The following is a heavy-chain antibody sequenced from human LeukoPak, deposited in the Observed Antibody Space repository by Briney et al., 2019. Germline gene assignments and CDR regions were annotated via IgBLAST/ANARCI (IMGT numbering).Heavy chain of an antibody. J-gene: IGHJ3*02. V-gene: IGHV4-34*04. Sequence: WETLSLTCAVYGASLSGYYWSWIRQHPGRGLEWIGEINISGSTNNNPSLKGGATTSVNTPKNQFSQKQSSVTAADTAVYDWARAHRRGYSYGYSARVGDAFDIWGQGTMVTVSS. CDR2: INISGST. CDR1: GASLSGYY. CDR3: ARAHRRGYSYGYSARVGDAFDI. D-gene: IGHD5-18*01.